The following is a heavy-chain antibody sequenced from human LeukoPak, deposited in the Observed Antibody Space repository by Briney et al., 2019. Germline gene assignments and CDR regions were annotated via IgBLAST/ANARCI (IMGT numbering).Heavy chain of an antibody. Sequence: PSGTLSLTCTVSGGSISSYYWSWIRQPPGKGLEWIGYIYYSGSTNYNPSLKSRVTISVDTSKNQFSLKLSSVTAADTAVYYCARVGRTGYYYYYMDVWGKGTTVTVSS. CDR1: GGSISSYY. CDR3: ARVGRTGYYYYYMDV. D-gene: IGHD3/OR15-3a*01. V-gene: IGHV4-59*01. CDR2: IYYSGST. J-gene: IGHJ6*03.